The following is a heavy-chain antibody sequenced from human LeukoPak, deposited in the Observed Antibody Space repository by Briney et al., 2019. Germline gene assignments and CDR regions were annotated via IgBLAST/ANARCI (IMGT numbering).Heavy chain of an antibody. CDR3: AGDRGRDYFDY. V-gene: IGHV3-7*01. CDR1: GFTFSSYW. CDR2: IKQDGSEK. D-gene: IGHD3-10*01. Sequence: PGGSLRLSCAASGFTFSSYWMSWVRQAPGKGLEWVANIKQDGSEKCYVDSVKGRFTISRDNAKNSLYLQMNSLRAEDTAVYYCAGDRGRDYFDYWGQGTLVTVSS. J-gene: IGHJ4*02.